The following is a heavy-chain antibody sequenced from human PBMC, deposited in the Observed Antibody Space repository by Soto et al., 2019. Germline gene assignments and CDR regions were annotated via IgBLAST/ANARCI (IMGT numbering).Heavy chain of an antibody. V-gene: IGHV3-23*01. CDR1: TFLSSSYP. CDR2: FSASVGST. J-gene: IGHJ4*02. D-gene: IGHD1-26*01. CDR3: AKAPSGSYYYLG. Sequence: GSRSLSCVASTFLSSSYPISWVRPPPGKVLEWVAAFSASVGSTYYAGSMKGRFTISRHQSKNPLYLQLHSLRTAETAVYFYAKAPSGSYYYLGWGQGTLVTVSS.